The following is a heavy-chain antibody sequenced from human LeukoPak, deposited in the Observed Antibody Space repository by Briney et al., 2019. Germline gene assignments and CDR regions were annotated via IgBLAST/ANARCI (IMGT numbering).Heavy chain of an antibody. CDR1: GFTFNNHE. V-gene: IGHV3-48*03. D-gene: IGHD1-26*01. Sequence: GGSLRLSCAASGFTFNNHEMNWVRQAPGKGLEWISYVTSSGGTTYYADSVKGRFTISRDNAKNSLYLQMNSLRAEDTAVYYCAREGGSKNWFDPWGQGTLVTVSS. CDR2: VTSSGGTT. J-gene: IGHJ5*02. CDR3: AREGGSKNWFDP.